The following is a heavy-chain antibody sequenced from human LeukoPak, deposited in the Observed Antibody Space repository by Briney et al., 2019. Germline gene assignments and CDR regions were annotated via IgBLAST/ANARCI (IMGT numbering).Heavy chain of an antibody. V-gene: IGHV3-23*01. D-gene: IGHD2-21*01. CDR1: GFTFSSYA. CDR3: AKNPSSYCGGDCYSDY. J-gene: IGHJ4*02. Sequence: PGGSLRLSCAASGFTFSSYAMSWVRQAPGKGLEWVSAISGSGGSTYYADSVKGRFTISRDNSKNTLYLQMNSLRAEETAVYYCAKNPSSYCGGDCYSDYWGQGTLVTVSS. CDR2: ISGSGGST.